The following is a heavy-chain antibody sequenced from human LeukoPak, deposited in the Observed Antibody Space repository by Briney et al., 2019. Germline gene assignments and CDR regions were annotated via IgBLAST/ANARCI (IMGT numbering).Heavy chain of an antibody. CDR2: IKADGSGK. D-gene: IGHD3-10*01. J-gene: IGHJ4*01. CDR1: GFTFSSYG. V-gene: IGHV3-7*01. Sequence: GGSLRLSCAASGFTFSSYGMHWVRQAPGMGLERVANIKADGSGKYYVDSVRGRFSISRDNAKNSLYLELNSLRAEDTGVYFCARDRGWQQFDYWGQGTLVTVSS. CDR3: ARDRGWQQFDY.